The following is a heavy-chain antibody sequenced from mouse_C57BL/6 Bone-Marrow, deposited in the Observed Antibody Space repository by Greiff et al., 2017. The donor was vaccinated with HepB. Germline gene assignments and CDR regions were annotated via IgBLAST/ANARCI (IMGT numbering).Heavy chain of an antibody. CDR2: ISSGGSYT. CDR1: GFTFSSYG. CDR3: ARHDYYGTSGY. V-gene: IGHV5-6*02. Sequence: EVKLVESGGDLVKPGGSLKLSCAASGFTFSSYGMSWVRQTPDKRLEWVATISSGGSYTYYPDSVKGRFTISRDNAKNTLYLQMSSLKSEDTAMYYCARHDYYGTSGYWGQGTTLTVSS. D-gene: IGHD1-1*01. J-gene: IGHJ2*01.